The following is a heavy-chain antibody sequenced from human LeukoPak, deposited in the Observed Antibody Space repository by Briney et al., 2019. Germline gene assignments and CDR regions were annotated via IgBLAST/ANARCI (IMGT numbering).Heavy chain of an antibody. J-gene: IGHJ5*02. D-gene: IGHD2-15*01. CDR2: IYYSGST. Sequence: TSETLSLTCTVSGGSISSGDYYWSWIRQPPGKGLEWIGYIYYSGSTYYNPSLKSRVTISVDTSKNQFSLKLSSVTAADTAVYYCASFYSHVDGFNIRFDPWGQGTLVTVSS. CDR3: ASFYSHVDGFNIRFDP. CDR1: GGSISSGDYY. V-gene: IGHV4-30-4*01.